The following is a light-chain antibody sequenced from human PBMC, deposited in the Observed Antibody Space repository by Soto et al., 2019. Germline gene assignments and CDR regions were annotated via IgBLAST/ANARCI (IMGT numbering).Light chain of an antibody. CDR1: SGHSSYA. CDR2: LNSDGSH. J-gene: IGLJ1*01. CDR3: QTWGTGTDV. Sequence: QLVLTQSPSASASLGASVKLTCTLSSGHSSYAIAWHQQQPEKGPRYLMKLNSDGSHSKGDGIPDRFSGSSSGAERYLTISNLQSEDEAYYYCQTWGTGTDVFGTGTKLTVL. V-gene: IGLV4-69*01.